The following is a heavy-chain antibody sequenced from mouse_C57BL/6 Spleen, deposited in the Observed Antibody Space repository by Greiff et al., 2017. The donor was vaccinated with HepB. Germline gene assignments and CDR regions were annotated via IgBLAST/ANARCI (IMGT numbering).Heavy chain of an antibody. V-gene: IGHV1-26*01. CDR1: GYTFTDYY. CDR3: AREAGDYYGSSPWYFDV. CDR2: INPNNGGT. Sequence: EVQLQQSGPELVKPGASVKISCKASGYTFTDYYMNWVKQSHGKSLEWIGDINPNNGGTSYNQKFKGKATLTVDKSSSTAYMELRSLTSEDSAVYDCAREAGDYYGSSPWYFDVWGTGTTVTVSS. J-gene: IGHJ1*03. D-gene: IGHD1-1*01.